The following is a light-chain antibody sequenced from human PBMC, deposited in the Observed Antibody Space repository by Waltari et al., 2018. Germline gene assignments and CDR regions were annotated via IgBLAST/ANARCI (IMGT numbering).Light chain of an antibody. CDR3: QQYNEWPGM. Sequence: EVVMTQSPATLSGSPGESATLSCRASQSVHINVACYQQNPGQAPRLLIYDASSRATGIPARFSGSMSGTEFTLTISSLQSEDFAVYYCQQYNEWPGMFGQGTKVEIK. CDR1: QSVHIN. J-gene: IGKJ1*01. CDR2: DAS. V-gene: IGKV3-15*01.